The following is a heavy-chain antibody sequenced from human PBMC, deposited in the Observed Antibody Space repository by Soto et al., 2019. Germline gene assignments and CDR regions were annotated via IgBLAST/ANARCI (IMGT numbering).Heavy chain of an antibody. CDR1: GGSISSDSYY. D-gene: IGHD3-22*01. V-gene: IGHV4-39*01. CDR3: ARGISMIVVVIRARYYFDY. CDR2: ISYSGST. J-gene: IGHJ4*02. Sequence: PSETLTLTCTVSGGSISSDSYYWGWIRQSPEKGLEWIASISYSGSTYYNPTLKSRLIISVDTSKSQFSLKLSSVTAADTAVYYCARGISMIVVVIRARYYFDYWGQGTLVTVSS.